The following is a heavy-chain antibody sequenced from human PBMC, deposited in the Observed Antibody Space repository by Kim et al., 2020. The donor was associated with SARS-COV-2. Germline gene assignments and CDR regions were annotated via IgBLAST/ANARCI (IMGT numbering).Heavy chain of an antibody. CDR2: ISYDGSNK. D-gene: IGHD4-17*01. Sequence: GGSLRLSCAASGFTFSSYAMHWVRQAPGKGLEWVAVISYDGSNKYYADSVKGRFTISRDNSKNTLYLQMNSLRAEDTAVYYCARVLLRRAVTTSGKDAFDIWGQGTMVTVSS. CDR3: ARVLLRRAVTTSGKDAFDI. V-gene: IGHV3-30-3*01. CDR1: GFTFSSYA. J-gene: IGHJ3*02.